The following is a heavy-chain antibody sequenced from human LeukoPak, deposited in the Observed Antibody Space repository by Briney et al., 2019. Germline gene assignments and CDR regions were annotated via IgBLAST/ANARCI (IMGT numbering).Heavy chain of an antibody. V-gene: IGHV1-2*02. CDR3: ARIAAARDYYYYYGMDV. CDR2: INPNSGGT. D-gene: IGHD6-13*01. CDR1: GYTFTGYY. Sequence: GASVKVSCKASGYTFTGYYRHWVRQAPGQGLEWMGWINPNSGGTNYSQKFQGRVTMTRDTSISTAYMELSRLRSDDTAVYYCARIAAARDYYYYYGMDVWGQGTTVSVSS. J-gene: IGHJ6*02.